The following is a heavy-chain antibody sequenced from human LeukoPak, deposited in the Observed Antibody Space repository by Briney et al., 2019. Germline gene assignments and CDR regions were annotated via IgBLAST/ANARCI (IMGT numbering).Heavy chain of an antibody. V-gene: IGHV1-2*02. CDR2: MNPNSGVT. CDR3: TRGAGTSWFDY. D-gene: IGHD2-2*01. CDR1: GYTFTVNY. J-gene: IGHJ4*02. Sequence: GASVKVSCKPSGYTFTVNYLHWVRQAPGQGLEWVGWMNPNSGVTGYAQNFQGRVTMTRDTSISTAYTELSSLTSDDTAVYYCTRGAGTSWFDYWGQGSLVTVSS.